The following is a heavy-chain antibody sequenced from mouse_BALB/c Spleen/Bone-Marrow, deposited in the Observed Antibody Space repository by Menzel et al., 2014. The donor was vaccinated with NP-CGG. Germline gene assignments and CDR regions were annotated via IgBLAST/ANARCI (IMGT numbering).Heavy chain of an antibody. Sequence: QVQLQQSGPELVKPGASVKISCKASGYAFSSSWMNWVKQRPGQGLEWIGRIYPGDGDTNYNGKFKGKATLTADKSSSTAYMQLSSLTSVDSAVYFCAKGVLRRRGVGYAMDYWGQGTSVTVSS. CDR3: AKGVLRRRGVGYAMDY. V-gene: IGHV1-82*01. CDR2: IYPGDGDT. CDR1: GYAFSSSW. J-gene: IGHJ4*01. D-gene: IGHD2-4*01.